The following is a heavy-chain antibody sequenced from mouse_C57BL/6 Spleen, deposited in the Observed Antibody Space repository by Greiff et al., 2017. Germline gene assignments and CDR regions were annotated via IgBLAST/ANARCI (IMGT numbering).Heavy chain of an antibody. CDR1: GYTFTDYN. J-gene: IGHJ4*01. Sequence: VQLQQSGPELVKPGASVTMSCKASGYTFTDYNMHWVKQSHGKSLEWIGYINPNNGGTSYNQKFKGKATLTVNKSSSTAYMELRSLTSEDSAVYCCARAPYAMDYWGQGTSVTVSS. CDR2: INPNNGGT. CDR3: ARAPYAMDY. V-gene: IGHV1-22*01.